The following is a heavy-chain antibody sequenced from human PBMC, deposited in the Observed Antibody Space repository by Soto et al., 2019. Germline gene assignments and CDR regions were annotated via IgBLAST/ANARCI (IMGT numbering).Heavy chain of an antibody. V-gene: IGHV5-10-1*01. CDR2: IDPSDSYT. CDR1: GYSLTSYW. Sequence: GESLKISCKGSGYSLTSYWISWVRQMPGKGLEWMGRIDPSDSYTNYSPSFQGHVTISADKSISTAYLQWSSLKASDTAMYYCATTNSSSWYFNYYYYGMDVWGQGTTVTVSS. J-gene: IGHJ6*02. CDR3: ATTNSSSWYFNYYYYGMDV. D-gene: IGHD6-13*01.